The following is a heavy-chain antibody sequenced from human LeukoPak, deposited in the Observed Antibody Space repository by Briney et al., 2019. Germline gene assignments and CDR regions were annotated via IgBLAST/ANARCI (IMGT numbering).Heavy chain of an antibody. CDR3: ASSSGWSFDP. CDR1: GGSFSGYY. V-gene: IGHV4-34*01. D-gene: IGHD6-19*01. CDR2: INHSGST. Sequence: PSETLSLTCAVYGGSFSGYYWSWIRQPPGKGLEWIGEINHSGSTSYNPSLKSRVTISVDTSKNQFSLKLSSVTAADTAVYYCASSSGWSFDPWGQGTLVTVSS. J-gene: IGHJ5*02.